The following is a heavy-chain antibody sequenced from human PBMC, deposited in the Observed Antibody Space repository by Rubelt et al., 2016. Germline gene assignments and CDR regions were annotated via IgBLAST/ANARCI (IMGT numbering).Heavy chain of an antibody. CDR3: ARIRGSSNWSENYFDF. CDR2: ISTSSTTI. D-gene: IGHD1-1*01. J-gene: IGHJ4*02. Sequence: VRQAPGKGLEWVSYISTSSTTIYYADSVRGRFTISRDNAKNSLYLQLSSLRIEDTAVYYCARIRGSSNWSENYFDFWGQGALVTVSS. V-gene: IGHV3-48*01.